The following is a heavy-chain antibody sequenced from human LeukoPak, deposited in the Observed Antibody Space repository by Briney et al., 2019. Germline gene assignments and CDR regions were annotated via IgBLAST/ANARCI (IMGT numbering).Heavy chain of an antibody. CDR3: ARVLYSSGWYYWFDP. CDR2: INPNSGGT. Sequence: ALVKVSCKASGYTFTGYYMHWVRQAPGQGLEWMGWINPNSGGTNYAQKFQGRVTMTRDTSISTAYMELSRLRSDDTAVYYCARVLYSSGWYYWFDPWGQGTLVTVSS. V-gene: IGHV1-2*02. CDR1: GYTFTGYY. J-gene: IGHJ5*02. D-gene: IGHD6-19*01.